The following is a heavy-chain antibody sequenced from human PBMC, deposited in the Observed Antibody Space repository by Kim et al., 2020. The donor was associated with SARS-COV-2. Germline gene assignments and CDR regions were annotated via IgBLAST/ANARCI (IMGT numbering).Heavy chain of an antibody. V-gene: IGHV3-74*01. CDR3: TTAFEY. Sequence: NNDGTNTYDASSEKSRFTSSRDNSKNTVYLQMNSLGAEDTALYYCTTAFEYWGQGTLVTVSS. CDR2: NNDGTNT. J-gene: IGHJ4*02.